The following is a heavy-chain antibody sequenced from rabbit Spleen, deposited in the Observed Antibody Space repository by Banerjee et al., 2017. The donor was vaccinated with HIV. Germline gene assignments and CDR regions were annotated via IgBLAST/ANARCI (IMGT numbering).Heavy chain of an antibody. D-gene: IGHD4-1*01. Sequence: QSLEESGGGLVQPEGSLTLTCKASGFSFSSNDYMCWVRQAPGKGLEWIACTVGGRSTFTYYASWANGRFTISKASSTTVTLQMTSLTAADTATYFCARDLAGVIGWNFSLWGPGTLVT. CDR2: TVGGRSTFT. J-gene: IGHJ4*01. CDR1: GFSFSSNDY. V-gene: IGHV1S40*01. CDR3: ARDLAGVIGWNFSL.